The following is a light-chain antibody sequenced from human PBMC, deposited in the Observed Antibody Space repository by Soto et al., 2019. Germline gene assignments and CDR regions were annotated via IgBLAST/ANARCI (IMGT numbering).Light chain of an antibody. CDR3: QQYYSYPQT. CDR1: QSVSTY. Sequence: EIVMTQSPATLSVSPGERATLSCRASQSVSTYLAWYQQKPGLAPRLLIYGASTRATGIPARFSGSGSGTEFTLTISSLQSEDFAVYYCQQYYSYPQTFGPGTKVDIK. CDR2: GAS. V-gene: IGKV3-15*01. J-gene: IGKJ3*01.